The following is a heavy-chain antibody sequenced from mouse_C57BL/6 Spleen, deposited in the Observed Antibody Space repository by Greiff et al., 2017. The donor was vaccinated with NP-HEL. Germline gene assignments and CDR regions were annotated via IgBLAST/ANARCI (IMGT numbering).Heavy chain of an antibody. V-gene: IGHV1-63*01. CDR1: GYTFTNYW. D-gene: IGHD1-1*01. CDR3: ARGGSYYYGSSPYYAMDY. Sequence: VQLQQSGAELVRPGTSVKMSCMASGYTFTNYWIGWAKQRPGHGLEWIGDIYPGGGYTNYNEKFKGKATLTADKSSSTAYMQFSSLTSEDSAIYYCARGGSYYYGSSPYYAMDYWGQGTSVTVSA. J-gene: IGHJ4*01. CDR2: IYPGGGYT.